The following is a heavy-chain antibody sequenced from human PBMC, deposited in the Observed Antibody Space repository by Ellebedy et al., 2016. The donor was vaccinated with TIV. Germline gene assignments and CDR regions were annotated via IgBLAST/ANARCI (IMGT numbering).Heavy chain of an antibody. CDR3: ARENTMVRGVINPMDV. Sequence: SETLSLXXSASGGSINNPDFYWTWIRQLPGKGLEWIGNIYYTGSTNYNPSLEGRLHMAVDTSKNEFSLRLSSVTPEDTAVYYCARENTMVRGVINPMDVWGQGTTVTVSS. J-gene: IGHJ6*02. V-gene: IGHV4-31*03. CDR2: IYYTGST. D-gene: IGHD3-10*01. CDR1: GGSINNPDFY.